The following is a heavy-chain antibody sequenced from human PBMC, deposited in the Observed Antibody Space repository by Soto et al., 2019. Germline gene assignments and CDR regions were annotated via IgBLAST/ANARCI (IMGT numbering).Heavy chain of an antibody. CDR1: GFTFSSYS. Sequence: PXGSLRVSSAASGFTFSSYSMHWVRQAPGKGLEWVAVISYDGSNKYYADSVKGRFTISRDNSKNTLYLQMNSLRAEDTAVYYCARDVRIRYFDWSYFDHWGQGTLVTVSS. CDR3: ARDVRIRYFDWSYFDH. J-gene: IGHJ4*02. D-gene: IGHD3-9*01. CDR2: ISYDGSNK. V-gene: IGHV3-30-3*01.